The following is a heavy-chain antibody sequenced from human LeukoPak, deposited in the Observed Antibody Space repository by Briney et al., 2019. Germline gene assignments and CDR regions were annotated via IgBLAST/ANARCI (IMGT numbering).Heavy chain of an antibody. J-gene: IGHJ4*02. CDR2: IYPGDSDT. CDR3: ARLPGYYDSSGYYYFDY. D-gene: IGHD3-22*01. Sequence: GESLKISCKGSGYSFTSYWIGWVRQMPGKGLEWMGIIYPGDSDTRYSPSFQGQVTISADKSISTAYLQWSSLKASDTAMYYCARLPGYYDSSGYYYFDYWGQGTLVTVSS. V-gene: IGHV5-51*01. CDR1: GYSFTSYW.